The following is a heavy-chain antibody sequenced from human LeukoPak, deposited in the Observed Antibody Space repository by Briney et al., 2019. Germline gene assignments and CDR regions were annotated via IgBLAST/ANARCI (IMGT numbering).Heavy chain of an antibody. J-gene: IGHJ5*02. V-gene: IGHV4-59*02. CDR2: VYYSGST. Sequence: PSETLSLTCVVSGGSVSGYYWGWIRQPPGRGLEWIGYVYYSGSTNYNPSFKSRITISVDTSRNQFSLQLSSVTAADTAVYYCARDRLASWFDPWGQGTLVTVSS. CDR3: ARDRLASWFDP. CDR1: GGSVSGYY.